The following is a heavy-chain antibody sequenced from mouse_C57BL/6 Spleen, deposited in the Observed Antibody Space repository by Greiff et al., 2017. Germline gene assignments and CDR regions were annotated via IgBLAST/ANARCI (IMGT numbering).Heavy chain of an antibody. V-gene: IGHV2-5*01. J-gene: IGHJ4*01. Sequence: QVQLQQSGPGLVQPSQSLSITCTVSGFSLTSYGVHWVRQSPGKGLEWLGVIWRGGSTDYNAAFMSRLSITKDNSKSQVVFKMNSLQADDTDIYYCAKRGATLVALDAMDYWGQGTSVTVSS. CDR2: IWRGGST. CDR1: GFSLTSYG. D-gene: IGHD1-1*01. CDR3: AKRGATLVALDAMDY.